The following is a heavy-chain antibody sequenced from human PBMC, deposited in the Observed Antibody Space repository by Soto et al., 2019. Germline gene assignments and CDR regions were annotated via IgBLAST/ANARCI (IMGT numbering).Heavy chain of an antibody. V-gene: IGHV6-1*01. D-gene: IGHD3-10*01. CDR1: GDSVSSKSVA. CDR2: TYYRSKWYD. CDR3: ASTQFLVIIARGNY. Sequence: SQTLSLTCAIFGDSVSSKSVAWNWIRQSPSRGLEWLGRTYYRSKWYDDYAVSVKSRIIINPDTSKNQFSLQMDDLRVDDTALYYCASTQFLVIIARGNYWGQGIPVTVSS. J-gene: IGHJ4*02.